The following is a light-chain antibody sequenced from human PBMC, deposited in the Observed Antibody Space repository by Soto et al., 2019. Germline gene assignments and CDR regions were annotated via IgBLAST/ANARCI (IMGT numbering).Light chain of an antibody. CDR3: QQYNSYSWT. CDR1: QTISSW. V-gene: IGKV1-5*03. CDR2: KAS. Sequence: DIQMTQSPSTLSGSVGDRVTITCRASQTISSWLAWYQQKPGKAPKLLIYKASSLESGVPSRFSGSGSGTEFTLTISSLQPDDFATYYRQQYNSYSWTFGQGTKVDIK. J-gene: IGKJ1*01.